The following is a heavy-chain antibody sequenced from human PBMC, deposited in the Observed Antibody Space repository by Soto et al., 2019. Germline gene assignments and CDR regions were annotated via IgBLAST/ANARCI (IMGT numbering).Heavy chain of an antibody. J-gene: IGHJ4*02. V-gene: IGHV4-34*01. CDR2: INHSGST. Sequence: QVQLQQWGAGLLKPSETLSLTCAVYGGSFSGYSWTWIRQPPGTGLEWIGEINHSGSTNYNPSLKSRVTISVDPSKNQFSLKLTSVTAADTAVYYCARDKITGLFDSWGQGTLVTVSS. CDR1: GGSFSGYS. D-gene: IGHD2-8*02. CDR3: ARDKITGLFDS.